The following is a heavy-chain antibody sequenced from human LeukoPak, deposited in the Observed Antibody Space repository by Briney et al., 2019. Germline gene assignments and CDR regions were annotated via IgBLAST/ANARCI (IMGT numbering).Heavy chain of an antibody. Sequence: GGSLRLSCAASGFTFSSYAMSWVRQAPGKGLEWVSAIGGSGTSTYYADSMKGRFTISRDNSKNTLYLQMNSLRAEDTAVYYCAKDDPEQWLAQATDYWGQGTLVTVSS. CDR1: GFTFSSYA. CDR3: AKDDPEQWLAQATDY. J-gene: IGHJ4*02. V-gene: IGHV3-23*01. D-gene: IGHD6-19*01. CDR2: IGGSGTST.